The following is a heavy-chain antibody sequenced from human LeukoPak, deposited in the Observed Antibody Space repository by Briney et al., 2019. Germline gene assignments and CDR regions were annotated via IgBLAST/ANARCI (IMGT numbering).Heavy chain of an antibody. CDR1: GFTFSSYA. J-gene: IGHJ4*02. V-gene: IGHV3-23*01. D-gene: IGHD4-17*01. Sequence: GGSLRLSCAASGFTFSSYAMHWVRQAPGKGLEWVSAISGSGGSTYYADSVKGRFTISRDNSKNTLYLQMNSLRAEDTAVYYCAKEGHDYGDLRNFDYWGQGTLVTVSS. CDR2: ISGSGGST. CDR3: AKEGHDYGDLRNFDY.